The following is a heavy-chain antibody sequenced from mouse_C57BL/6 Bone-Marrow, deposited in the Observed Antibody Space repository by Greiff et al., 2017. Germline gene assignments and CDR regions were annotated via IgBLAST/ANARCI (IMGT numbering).Heavy chain of an antibody. V-gene: IGHV1-72*01. Sequence: VQLLQPGAELVKPGASVKLSCKASGYTFTSYWMHWVKQTPGRGLEWIGRIDPNSGGPKYNEKFKSKATLTVDKPSRTADIKLSSRTSADSAVYYCAPRGAMDYWGQGTSVTVSS. CDR1: GYTFTSYW. CDR2: IDPNSGGP. CDR3: APRGAMDY. J-gene: IGHJ4*01.